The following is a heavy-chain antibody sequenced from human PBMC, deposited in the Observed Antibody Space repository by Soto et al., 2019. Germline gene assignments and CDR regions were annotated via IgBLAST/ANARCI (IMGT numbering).Heavy chain of an antibody. CDR1: GFTFSSYG. V-gene: IGHV3-33*01. CDR2: IWYDGSNK. Sequence: GGSLRLSXAASGFTFSSYGMHWVRQAPGKGLEWVAVIWYDGSNKYYADSVKGRFTISRDNSKNTLYLQMNSLRAEDTAVYYCARGTTLPKTYYDFWSGYYTDYYYYGMDVWGQGTTVTVSS. CDR3: ARGTTLPKTYYDFWSGYYTDYYYYGMDV. D-gene: IGHD3-3*01. J-gene: IGHJ6*02.